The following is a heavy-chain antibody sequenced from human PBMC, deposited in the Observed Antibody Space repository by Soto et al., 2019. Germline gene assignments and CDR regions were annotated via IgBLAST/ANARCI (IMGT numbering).Heavy chain of an antibody. J-gene: IGHJ4*02. D-gene: IGHD6-19*01. V-gene: IGHV2-5*02. CDR3: AHIVVAGLGYYFDY. CDR1: GFSLSSTRMA. Sequence: QITLKESGPTLVKPTQTLTLTCTFFGFSLSSTRMAVGWIRQPPGKALEWLALIYWDDDKRYSPFLKSRLTITKDTSKNQVVLTMSNMDPVDTARYYCAHIVVAGLGYYFDYWGQATLVTVSS. CDR2: IYWDDDK.